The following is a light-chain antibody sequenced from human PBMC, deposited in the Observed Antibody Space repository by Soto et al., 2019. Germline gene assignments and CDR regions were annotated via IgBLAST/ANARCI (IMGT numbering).Light chain of an antibody. CDR1: QTVNSN. J-gene: IGKJ1*01. V-gene: IGKV3-15*01. Sequence: EMVLAQSPVSLSVSPGDRATLPCRASQTVNSNLAWYQYKPGQAPWLLIFGASTRASGIPARFSGSRSGTNFGRTVSSLQSEDVAVYYCQEYNNWPKLTFGQGTK. CDR3: QEYNNWPKLT. CDR2: GAS.